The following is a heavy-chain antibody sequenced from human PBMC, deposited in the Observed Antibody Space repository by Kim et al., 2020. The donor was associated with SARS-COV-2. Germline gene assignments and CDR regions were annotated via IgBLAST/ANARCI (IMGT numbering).Heavy chain of an antibody. V-gene: IGHV3-33*05. J-gene: IGHJ4*02. CDR3: ARSYYYDSSGYPFDY. Sequence: GGSLRLSCAASGFTFSSYGMHWVRQAPGKGLEWVAVISDDGSNKYYADSVKGRFTISRDNSKNTLYLQMNSLRAEDTAVYYCARSYYYDSSGYPFDYWGQGTLVTVSS. CDR2: ISDDGSNK. D-gene: IGHD3-22*01. CDR1: GFTFSSYG.